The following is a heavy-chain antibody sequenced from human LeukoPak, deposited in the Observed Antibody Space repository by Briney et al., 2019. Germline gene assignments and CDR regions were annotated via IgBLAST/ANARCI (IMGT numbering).Heavy chain of an antibody. V-gene: IGHV4-59*08. J-gene: IGHJ4*02. D-gene: IGHD1-26*01. Sequence: TSETLSLTCTVSGGSISSYYWSWIWQHPGKGLEWIGYIYYSGSTNYNPSLKSRVTISVDTSNSQFSLNLSSATATDTAIYYCARHRNSGSWPSGGYFDYWGQGTLVTVSS. CDR2: IYYSGST. CDR3: ARHRNSGSWPSGGYFDY. CDR1: GGSISSYY.